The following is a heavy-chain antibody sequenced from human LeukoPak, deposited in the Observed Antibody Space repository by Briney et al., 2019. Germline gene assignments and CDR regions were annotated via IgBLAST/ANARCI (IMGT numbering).Heavy chain of an antibody. CDR2: INPNSGGT. Sequence: ASVKVSCKASGYTFTVYYMHWVRQAPGQGLEWMGWINPNSGGTNYAQKFQGRVTMTRDTSISTAYMELSRLRSDDAAVYYCVRAIVLVVYAVRGAFDIWGQGTMVTVSS. V-gene: IGHV1-2*02. CDR3: VRAIVLVVYAVRGAFDI. J-gene: IGHJ3*02. D-gene: IGHD2-8*02. CDR1: GYTFTVYY.